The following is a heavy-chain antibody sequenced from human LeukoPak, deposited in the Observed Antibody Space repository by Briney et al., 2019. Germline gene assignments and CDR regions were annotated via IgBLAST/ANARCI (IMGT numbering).Heavy chain of an antibody. CDR1: GFTFSTYA. V-gene: IGHV3-23*01. CDR3: AKAPVTTCSGAYCYPFDY. J-gene: IGHJ4*02. CDR2: ISVSGNT. D-gene: IGHD2-15*01. Sequence: GGSLRLSCAASGFTFSTYAMSWVRQGPGKGLEWVSAISVSGNTYHADSVKGRFTISRDSSKNTLYLQMNSLRAGDAAVYYCAKAPVTTCSGAYCYPFDYWSQGTLVIVSS.